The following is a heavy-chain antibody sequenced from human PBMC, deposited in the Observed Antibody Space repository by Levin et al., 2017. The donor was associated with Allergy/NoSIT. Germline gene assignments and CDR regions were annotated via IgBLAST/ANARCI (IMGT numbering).Heavy chain of an antibody. V-gene: IGHV4-30-4*01. J-gene: IGHJ5*02. CDR3: ARAGYGDYVWFDP. D-gene: IGHD4-17*01. CDR2: IYYSGST. CDR1: GGSISSGDYY. Sequence: PSETLSLTCTVSGGSISSGDYYWSWIRQPPGKGLEWIGYIYYSGSTYYNPSLKSRVTISVDTSKNQFSLKLSSVTAADTAVYYCARAGYGDYVWFDPWGQGTLVTVSS.